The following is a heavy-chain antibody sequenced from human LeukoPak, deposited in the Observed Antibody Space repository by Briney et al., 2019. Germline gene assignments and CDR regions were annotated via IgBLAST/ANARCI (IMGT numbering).Heavy chain of an antibody. CDR1: GYTFTSFY. Sequence: ASVTVSCKASGYTFTSFYMHWVRQAPGHGLEWMGIINPSGGSTSYAQKFQGRVTMTRDTSTSTVYMELSSLRSEDTAVYYCARDSGVRMYYYDSSGYGGLDYWGQGTLVTVSS. V-gene: IGHV1-46*01. CDR2: INPSGGST. CDR3: ARDSGVRMYYYDSSGYGGLDY. D-gene: IGHD3-22*01. J-gene: IGHJ4*02.